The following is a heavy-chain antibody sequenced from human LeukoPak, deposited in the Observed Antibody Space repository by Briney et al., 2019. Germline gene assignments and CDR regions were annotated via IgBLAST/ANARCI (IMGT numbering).Heavy chain of an antibody. D-gene: IGHD2-15*01. CDR2: IYYSGST. CDR1: GGSISSSSYY. CDR3: ARTLLPTRGFRPYYFDY. J-gene: IGHJ4*02. V-gene: IGHV4-39*01. Sequence: SETLSLTCTVSGGSISSSSYYWGWIRQPPGKGREWIGSIYYSGSTYYNPSLKSRVTISVDTSKNQFSLKLSSVTAADTAVYYCARTLLPTRGFRPYYFDYWGQGTLVTVSS.